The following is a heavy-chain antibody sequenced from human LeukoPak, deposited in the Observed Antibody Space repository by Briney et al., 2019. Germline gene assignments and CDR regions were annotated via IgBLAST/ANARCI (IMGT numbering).Heavy chain of an antibody. CDR2: LYTGGTT. V-gene: IGHV3-53*01. D-gene: IGHD1-1*01. Sequence: GGSLRLSCVASGFTVSSYYMCWVRQAPGKGLEWVSLLYTGGTTYYADSVEGRFTISRDDSKNTIYLQMNTLRAEDTAVYYCARGGVNYWNPRYWGQGTLVTVS. CDR3: ARGGVNYWNPRY. CDR1: GFTVSSYY. J-gene: IGHJ4*02.